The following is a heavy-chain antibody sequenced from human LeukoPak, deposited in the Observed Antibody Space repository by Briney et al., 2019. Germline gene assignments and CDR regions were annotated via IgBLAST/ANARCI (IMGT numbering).Heavy chain of an antibody. CDR2: VYYSGST. D-gene: IGHD3-10*01. J-gene: IGHJ6*02. Sequence: NPSETLSLTCTVSGGSISSGGYYWSWIRQHPGKGLEWIGYVYYSGSTYYNPSLKSRVTISVDTSKNQFSLKLSSVTAADTAVYYCARASQSFMDVWGQGTTVTVSS. CDR1: GGSISSGGYY. V-gene: IGHV4-31*03. CDR3: ARASQSFMDV.